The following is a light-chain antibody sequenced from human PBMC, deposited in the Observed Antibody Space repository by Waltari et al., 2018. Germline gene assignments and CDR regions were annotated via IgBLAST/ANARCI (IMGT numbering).Light chain of an antibody. J-gene: IGKJ4*01. Sequence: DIVMTQSPDSLTVSLGERATINCMSSQSVLYRADNKDCIAWYQQKPGQPPKLLIFWASTRDSGVPDRFSGSGSGTDFTLTISSLQAEDVAVYYCQQYVSIPLTFGGGTKVEIK. CDR2: WAS. V-gene: IGKV4-1*01. CDR3: QQYVSIPLT. CDR1: QSVLYRADNKDC.